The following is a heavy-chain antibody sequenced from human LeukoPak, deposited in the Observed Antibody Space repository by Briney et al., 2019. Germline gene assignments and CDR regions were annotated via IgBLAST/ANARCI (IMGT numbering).Heavy chain of an antibody. CDR3: ARVHDFWSGSPYYYMDV. Sequence: SVKVSCKASGGTFSSYAISWVRQAPGQGLEWMGGIIPIFGTANYAQKFQGRVTITTDESTSTAYMELSSLRSEDTAVYYCARVHDFWSGSPYYYMDVWGKGTTVTVSS. V-gene: IGHV1-69*05. CDR2: IIPIFGTA. CDR1: GGTFSSYA. D-gene: IGHD3-3*01. J-gene: IGHJ6*03.